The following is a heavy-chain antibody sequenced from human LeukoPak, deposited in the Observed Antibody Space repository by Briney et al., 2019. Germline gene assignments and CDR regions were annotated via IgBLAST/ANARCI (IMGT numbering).Heavy chain of an antibody. J-gene: IGHJ4*02. D-gene: IGHD3-10*01. CDR1: GGSIRSSSYY. V-gene: IGHV4-39*01. CDR2: IYYSGST. CDR3: ARRIEGSGFD. Sequence: SETLSLTCTVSGGSIRSSSYYWGWIRQPPGKGLEWIVSIYYSGSTYYNASLKSRGTISVDTSKNQFSLKLNSVTAADTAVYYCARRIEGSGFDWGQGTLVTVSS.